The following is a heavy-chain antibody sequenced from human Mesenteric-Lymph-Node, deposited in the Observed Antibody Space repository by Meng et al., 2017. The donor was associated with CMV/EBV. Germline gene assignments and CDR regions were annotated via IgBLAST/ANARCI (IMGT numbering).Heavy chain of an antibody. V-gene: IGHV1-8*01. CDR3: ARDHVRLEWFGAYGLDV. CDR2: MNPNSGDT. J-gene: IGHJ6*02. D-gene: IGHD3-10*01. Sequence: ASVKVSCKASGYTFTGYDIYWVRQVTGQGLEWMGWMNPNSGDTGYAQKFQGRVTMTRNTSISTAHMELSSLRSDDTAVYYCARDHVRLEWFGAYGLDVWGQGTTVTVSS. CDR1: GYTFTGYD.